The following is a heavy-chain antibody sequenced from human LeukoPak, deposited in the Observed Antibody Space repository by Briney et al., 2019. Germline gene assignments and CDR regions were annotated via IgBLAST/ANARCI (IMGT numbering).Heavy chain of an antibody. CDR3: ARVLPSYYDSSGYRDDAFDI. CDR1: GGSISSYY. Sequence: PSETLSLTXTVSGGSISSYYWSWIRQPPGKGLEWSGYIYYSGSTNYNPSLKSRVTISVDTSKNQFSLKLSSVTAADTAVYYCARVLPSYYDSSGYRDDAFDIWGQGTMVTVSS. V-gene: IGHV4-59*01. D-gene: IGHD3-22*01. J-gene: IGHJ3*02. CDR2: IYYSGST.